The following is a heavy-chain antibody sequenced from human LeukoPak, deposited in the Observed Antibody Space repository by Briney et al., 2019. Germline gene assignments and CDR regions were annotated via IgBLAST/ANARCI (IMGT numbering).Heavy chain of an antibody. CDR1: GGSISSGGYS. Sequence: SETLSLTCAVSGGSISSGGYSWCWIRQPPGKGLEWIGSISHSGSTHHNPSLRSRVTISVDTSKNQFSLKLSSVTAADTAVYYCARDRGHDFWSGYLDYWGQGTLVTVSS. CDR3: ARDRGHDFWSGYLDY. J-gene: IGHJ4*02. V-gene: IGHV4-39*07. CDR2: ISHSGST. D-gene: IGHD3-3*01.